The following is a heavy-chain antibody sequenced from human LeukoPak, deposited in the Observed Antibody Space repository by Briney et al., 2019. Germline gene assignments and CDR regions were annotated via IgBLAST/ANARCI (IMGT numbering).Heavy chain of an antibody. CDR1: GDSITNYY. CDR3: ARAIRDPLTWYYYGMDV. D-gene: IGHD2/OR15-2a*01. J-gene: IGHJ6*02. Sequence: PSETLSLTCTVSGDSITNYYWSWIRQPPGKGLEWIGEINDSGSTNYNPSLKSRVTMSVDTSNNQFSLKLSSVTAADTAVYYCARAIRDPLTWYYYGMDVWGQGTTVTVSS. V-gene: IGHV4-34*01. CDR2: INDSGST.